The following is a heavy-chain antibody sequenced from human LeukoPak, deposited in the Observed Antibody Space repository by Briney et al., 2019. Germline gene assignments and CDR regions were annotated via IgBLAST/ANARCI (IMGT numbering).Heavy chain of an antibody. CDR3: ARQGSGGRSFDV. V-gene: IGHV4-59*08. D-gene: IGHD1-26*01. J-gene: IGHJ3*01. CDR1: GGSISTYY. Sequence: SETLSLTCTVSGGSISTYYWSWIRQPPGKGLEWIGYMYNSGSTNYNPSLKSRVTISIDTSKNQVSLRLSPVTAADTAVYYCARQGSGGRSFDVWGQGTMVTVSS. CDR2: MYNSGST.